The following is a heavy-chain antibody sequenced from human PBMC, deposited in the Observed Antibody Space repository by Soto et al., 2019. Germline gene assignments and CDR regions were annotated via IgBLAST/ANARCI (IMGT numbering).Heavy chain of an antibody. CDR1: GFTFSMHS. Sequence: PGGSLRLSCSASGFTFSMHSMHWVRQTPGKALEYVSAISRDGRSTFYADSVKGRFTISRDNSKNTLYLRMNSLRSDDTVVYFCVKEANPFINTLVVLIFDYWGQGTQVTV. CDR3: VKEANPFINTLVVLIFDY. V-gene: IGHV3-64D*08. J-gene: IGHJ4*02. CDR2: ISRDGRST. D-gene: IGHD3-22*01.